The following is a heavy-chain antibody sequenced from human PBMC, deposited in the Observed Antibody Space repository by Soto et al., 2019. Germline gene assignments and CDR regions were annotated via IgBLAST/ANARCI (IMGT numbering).Heavy chain of an antibody. CDR3: ARTARFDY. CDR2: INHSGST. J-gene: IGHJ4*02. CDR1: GGSFSGYY. V-gene: IGHV4-34*01. Sequence: QVQLQQWGAGLLKPSETLSLTCAVYGGSFSGYYWSWIRQPPGKGLEWIGEINHSGSTNYNPSLKSRVTISVDTSKNQFSLKLSSVTAADPAVYYCARTARFDYWGQGTLVTVSS.